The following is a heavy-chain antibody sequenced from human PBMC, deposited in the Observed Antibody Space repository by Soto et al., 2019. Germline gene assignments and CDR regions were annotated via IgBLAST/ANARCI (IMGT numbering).Heavy chain of an antibody. D-gene: IGHD3-3*01. Sequence: PPETLSLTCSVTGVSISTYYCNWIRQPAGRGLEWIGRIDSSGNTNYSPSLKSRATLSVETSKNQFSLKLSSVTAADTAVYYCARGGHDFWSCPFDYWGQGTPVTVSS. CDR1: GVSISTYY. CDR3: ARGGHDFWSCPFDY. CDR2: IDSSGNT. J-gene: IGHJ4*02. V-gene: IGHV4-4*07.